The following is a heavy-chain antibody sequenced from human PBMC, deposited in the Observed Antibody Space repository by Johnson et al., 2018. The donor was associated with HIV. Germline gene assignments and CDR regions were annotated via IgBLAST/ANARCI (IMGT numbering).Heavy chain of an antibody. V-gene: IGHV3-20*04. Sequence: VQLVESGGGVVRPGGSLRLSCAASGFTFDDYGMSWVRQAPGQGLEWVSGINWNGGSTGYADSVKGRFTISRDNAKNSLYLQMNSLRAEDTAVYYCAREGGRGYSGYDAFDIWGQGTMVTVSS. D-gene: IGHD5-12*01. J-gene: IGHJ3*02. CDR2: INWNGGST. CDR1: GFTFDDYG. CDR3: AREGGRGYSGYDAFDI.